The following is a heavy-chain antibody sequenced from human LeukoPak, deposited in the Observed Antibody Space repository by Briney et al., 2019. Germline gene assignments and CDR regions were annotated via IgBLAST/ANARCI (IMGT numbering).Heavy chain of an antibody. CDR1: GGTFSSYA. J-gene: IGHJ5*02. V-gene: IGHV1-69*06. Sequence: ASVKVSCKASGGTFSSYAISWVRQAPGQGLEWMGGIIPIFGTANYAQKFQGRVTITADKSTSTAYLELSSLRFDDTAVYYCARDPSVGDSAWWFDPWGQGTLVTVSS. D-gene: IGHD5-12*01. CDR2: IIPIFGTA. CDR3: ARDPSVGDSAWWFDP.